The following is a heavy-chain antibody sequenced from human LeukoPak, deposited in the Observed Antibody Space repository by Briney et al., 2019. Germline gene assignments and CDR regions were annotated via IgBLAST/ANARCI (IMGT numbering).Heavy chain of an antibody. Sequence: SVTVSCKASVGTFSSYAISWVRQAPGQGLEWMGGIIPIFGTANYAQKFQGRVTITTDESTSTAYMELSSLRSEDTAVYYCARSAMVRGVFDYWGQGTLVTVSS. CDR2: IIPIFGTA. CDR1: VGTFSSYA. D-gene: IGHD3-10*01. CDR3: ARSAMVRGVFDY. J-gene: IGHJ4*02. V-gene: IGHV1-69*05.